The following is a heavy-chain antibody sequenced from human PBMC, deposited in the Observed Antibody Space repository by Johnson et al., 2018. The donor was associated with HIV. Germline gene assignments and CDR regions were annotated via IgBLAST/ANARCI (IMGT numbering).Heavy chain of an antibody. Sequence: VQLVESGGGLIQPGGSLRLSCAASGFTVSSNYMSWVRQAPGKGLEWGAVIWYDGSNKFYADSVKGRFTISRDNSKNTVYLQMNSLRVEDTAVYYCAKSPGKDHGGNSGGFDIWGQGTMVTVSS. CDR1: GFTVSSNY. CDR2: IWYDGSNK. J-gene: IGHJ3*02. CDR3: AKSPGKDHGGNSGGFDI. D-gene: IGHD4/OR15-4a*01. V-gene: IGHV3-33*06.